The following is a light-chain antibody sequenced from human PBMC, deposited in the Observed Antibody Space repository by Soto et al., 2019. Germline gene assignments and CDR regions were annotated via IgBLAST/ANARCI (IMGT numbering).Light chain of an antibody. J-gene: IGKJ1*01. CDR1: QSVISPF. CDR3: HQYGNSPGT. Sequence: EIVLTQSPGTLSLSPGERATLSCRVSQSVISPFLAWYQQKPGQAPRLLIYAASSRAAGIPGRFSGSGSGTEFTLTISRLEPEDFAVYYCHQYGNSPGTFGQGTKVEIK. V-gene: IGKV3-20*01. CDR2: AAS.